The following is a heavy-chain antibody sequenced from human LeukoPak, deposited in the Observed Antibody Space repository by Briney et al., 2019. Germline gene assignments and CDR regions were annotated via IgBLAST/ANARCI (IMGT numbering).Heavy chain of an antibody. V-gene: IGHV4-59*01. Sequence: SETLSLTCTVSGGSISSYYWSWIRQPPGKGLEWIGYIYHSGSTNYNPSLKSRVTISVDTSKNQFSLKLSSVTAADTAVYYCARDCSGGSCYSGFDYWGQGTLVTVSS. CDR1: GGSISSYY. CDR3: ARDCSGGSCYSGFDY. D-gene: IGHD2-15*01. J-gene: IGHJ4*02. CDR2: IYHSGST.